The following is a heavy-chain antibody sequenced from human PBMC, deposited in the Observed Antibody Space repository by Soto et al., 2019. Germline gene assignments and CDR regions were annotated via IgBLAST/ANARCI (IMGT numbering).Heavy chain of an antibody. V-gene: IGHV3-9*01. J-gene: IGHJ4*02. CDR3: AKDISESGDILTGCFDY. CDR2: ISWNSGSI. CDR1: GFTFDDYA. D-gene: IGHD3-9*01. Sequence: EVQLVESGGGLVQPGRSLRLSCAASGFTFDDYAMHWVRQAPGKGLEWVSGISWNSGSIGYADSVKGRFTISRDNAKNSLYLQMNSLRAEDTALYYCAKDISESGDILTGCFDYWGQGTLVTVSS.